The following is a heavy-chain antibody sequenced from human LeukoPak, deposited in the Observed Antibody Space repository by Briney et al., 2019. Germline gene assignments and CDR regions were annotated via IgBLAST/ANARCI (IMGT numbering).Heavy chain of an antibody. CDR3: ARVDLGWEEVNYFDY. CDR1: GGSISSGGYY. Sequence: SETLSLTCTVSGGSISSGGYYWSWIRQPPGKGLEWIGYIYHSGSTYYNPSLKSRVTISVDRSKNQFSLKLSSVTAADTAVYYCARVDLGWEEVNYFDYWGQGTLVTVSS. D-gene: IGHD3/OR15-3a*01. V-gene: IGHV4-30-2*01. CDR2: IYHSGST. J-gene: IGHJ4*02.